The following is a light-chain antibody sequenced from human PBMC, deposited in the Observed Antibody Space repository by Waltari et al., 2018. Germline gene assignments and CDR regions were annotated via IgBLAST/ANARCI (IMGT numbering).Light chain of an antibody. CDR1: QSIRGA. Sequence: EFVLRQSPGPLSLSLGERAPPSCRASQSIRGALTWYQQKPGQAPRLLIYGASTRAPGIPDRFSGSGSGTDFSLTISRLEPDDFAVYYCQHYLRLPVTFGQGTTVEI. CDR3: QHYLRLPVT. CDR2: GAS. J-gene: IGKJ1*01. V-gene: IGKV3-20*01.